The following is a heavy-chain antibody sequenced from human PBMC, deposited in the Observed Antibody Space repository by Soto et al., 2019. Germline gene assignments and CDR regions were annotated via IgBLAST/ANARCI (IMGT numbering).Heavy chain of an antibody. V-gene: IGHV4-39*01. CDR2: IYYSGST. CDR3: ARTVVPAANYYYYYYMDV. D-gene: IGHD2-2*01. CDR1: GGSISSSSYY. J-gene: IGHJ6*03. Sequence: QLQLQESGPGLVKPSETLSLTCTVSGGSISSSSYYWGWIRQPPGKGLEWIGSIYYSGSTYYNPSLKSRVTISVDKSKNQFSLKLSSVTAADTAVYYCARTVVPAANYYYYYYMDVWGKGTTVTVSS.